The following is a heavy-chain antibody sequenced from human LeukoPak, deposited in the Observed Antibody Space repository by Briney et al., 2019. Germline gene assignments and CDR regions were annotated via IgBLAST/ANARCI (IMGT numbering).Heavy chain of an antibody. CDR1: GGSFSGYY. CDR3: ARGGYAGGRLDY. V-gene: IGHV4-34*01. Sequence: PSETLSLTCAVYGGSFSGYYWSWIRQPPGKGLEWIGEINHSGSTNYNPSLKSRVTISVDTSKNQFSLKLSSVTAADTAVYYCARGGYAGGRLDYWGQGTLVTVSS. CDR2: INHSGST. D-gene: IGHD3-16*01. J-gene: IGHJ4*02.